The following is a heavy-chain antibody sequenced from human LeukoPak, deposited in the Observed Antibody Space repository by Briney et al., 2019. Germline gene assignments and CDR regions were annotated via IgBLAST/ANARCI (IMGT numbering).Heavy chain of an antibody. J-gene: IGHJ3*02. CDR1: GFTFSDYY. Sequence: GGSLRLSCAASGFTFSDYYMSWIRQAPGKGLEWVSYISSSGSTIYYADSVKGRFTISRDNAKNSLYLQMNSLRAEDTAVYYCATTIAVAGTDAFDIWGQGTMVTVSS. D-gene: IGHD6-19*01. CDR3: ATTIAVAGTDAFDI. CDR2: ISSSGSTI. V-gene: IGHV3-11*01.